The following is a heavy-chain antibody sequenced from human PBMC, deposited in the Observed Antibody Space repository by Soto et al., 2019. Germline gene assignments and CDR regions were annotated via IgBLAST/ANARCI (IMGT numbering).Heavy chain of an antibody. Sequence: PGGSLRLSCAASGFTFNNYAMGWVRQAPGKGLEWVSAITGSGSDTYHLDSVKGRFTISRDNSKNTLFLQVNSLRAEDTAIYYCAKLGSSAWSPHYYFDYWGQGTLVTVSS. D-gene: IGHD3-10*01. J-gene: IGHJ4*02. CDR1: GFTFNNYA. V-gene: IGHV3-23*01. CDR3: AKLGSSAWSPHYYFDY. CDR2: ITGSGSDT.